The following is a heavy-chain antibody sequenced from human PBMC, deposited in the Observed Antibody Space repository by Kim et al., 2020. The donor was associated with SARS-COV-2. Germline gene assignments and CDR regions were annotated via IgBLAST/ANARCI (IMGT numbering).Heavy chain of an antibody. V-gene: IGHV3-21*01. D-gene: IGHD3-10*01. J-gene: IGHJ4*01. Sequence: GGSLRLSCAASGFTFSSYSMNWVRQAXGKGLXXVSXXXSXXSYMYYAXSVKGRXXTSRXXAKNXPYLXXTSLXXEDTAVYYXXRGGXXGSYXGSRXXYWGXXTLXXVSS. CDR1: GFTFSSYS. CDR3: XRGGXXGSYXGSRXXY. CDR2: XXSXXSYM.